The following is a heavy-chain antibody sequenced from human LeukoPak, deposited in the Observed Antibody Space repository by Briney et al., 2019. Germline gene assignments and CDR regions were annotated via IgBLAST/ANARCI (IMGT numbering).Heavy chain of an antibody. CDR3: ARTPSYCSGGRCYVSHYFDY. CDR1: GFTFDDYA. V-gene: IGHV3-9*01. D-gene: IGHD2-15*01. J-gene: IGHJ4*02. Sequence: PGRSLRLSCAASGFTFDDYAMHWVRQAPRKGLEWVSGISWNSGSIGYADSVKGRFTISRDNAKNSLYLQMNSLRAEDTASYYCARTPSYCSGGRCYVSHYFDYWGQGTLATVSS. CDR2: ISWNSGSI.